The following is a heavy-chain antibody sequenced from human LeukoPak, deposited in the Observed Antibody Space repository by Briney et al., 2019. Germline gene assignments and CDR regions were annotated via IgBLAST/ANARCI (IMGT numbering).Heavy chain of an antibody. CDR2: INWNGGST. Sequence: PGGSLRLSCAASGFTFDDYGMSWVRQAPGKGLEWVSGINWNGGSTGYADSVKGRFTISRDNAKNSLYLQMNSLRAEDTALYHCARAARYYYDSSGYSPVAFDIWGQGTMVTVSS. J-gene: IGHJ3*02. CDR3: ARAARYYYDSSGYSPVAFDI. V-gene: IGHV3-20*01. CDR1: GFTFDDYG. D-gene: IGHD3-22*01.